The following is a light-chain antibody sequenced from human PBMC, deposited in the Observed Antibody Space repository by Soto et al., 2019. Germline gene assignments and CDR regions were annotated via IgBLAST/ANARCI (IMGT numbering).Light chain of an antibody. CDR1: QDIRYY. V-gene: IGKV1-33*01. Sequence: MTQSPSSLSASLGDRFTITCQASQDIRYYLNWYQQKTGKAPKLLIYDASKLETGVPSRFSGSGSGTDFTFTIYSLQPEDIVTYYCQEFTICPISFAQGRLLEIK. CDR2: DAS. J-gene: IGKJ5*01. CDR3: QEFTICPIS.